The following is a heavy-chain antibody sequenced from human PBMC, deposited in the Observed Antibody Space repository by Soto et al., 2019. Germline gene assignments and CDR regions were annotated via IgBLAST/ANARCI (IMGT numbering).Heavy chain of an antibody. CDR1: GFTFSSYA. V-gene: IGHV3-30-3*01. CDR2: ISYDGSNK. J-gene: IGHJ4*02. D-gene: IGHD3-22*01. CDR3: ARDRKLRYYYYDRSGYLDY. Sequence: GGSLRLSCAASGFTFSSYAMHWVRQAPGKGLEWVAVISYDGSNKYYADSVKGLFTISRDNSENTLYLQMNSLRAEDTAVYYCARDRKLRYYYYDRSGYLDYWGQGTLVTVSS.